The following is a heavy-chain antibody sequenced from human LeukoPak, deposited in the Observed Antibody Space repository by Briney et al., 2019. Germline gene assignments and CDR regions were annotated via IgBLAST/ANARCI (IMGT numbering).Heavy chain of an antibody. CDR2: INHSGST. J-gene: IGHJ4*02. V-gene: IGHV4-34*01. D-gene: IGHD3-22*01. Sequence: SETLSLTCAVYGGSFSGYYWSWIRQPPGKGLEWIGEINHSGSTNYNPSLKSRVTISVGTSKNQFSLKLSSVTAADTAVYYCASRAQSGYYDSSGYPTYRYYFDYWGQGTLVTVSS. CDR3: ASRAQSGYYDSSGYPTYRYYFDY. CDR1: GGSFSGYY.